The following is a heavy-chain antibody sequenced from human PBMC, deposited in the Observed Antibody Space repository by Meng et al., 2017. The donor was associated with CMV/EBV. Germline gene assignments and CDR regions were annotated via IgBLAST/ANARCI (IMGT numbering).Heavy chain of an antibody. CDR3: AKGNYYGSGWIDY. V-gene: IGHV3-49*04. Sequence: GESLKISCTASGFTFGDYAMSWVRQAPGKGLEWVGFIRSKAYGGTTEYAASVKGRFTISRDNAKNSLYLQMNSLRAEDTALYYCAKGNYYGSGWIDYWGQGTLVTVSS. CDR2: IRSKAYGGTT. J-gene: IGHJ4*02. D-gene: IGHD3-10*01. CDR1: GFTFGDYA.